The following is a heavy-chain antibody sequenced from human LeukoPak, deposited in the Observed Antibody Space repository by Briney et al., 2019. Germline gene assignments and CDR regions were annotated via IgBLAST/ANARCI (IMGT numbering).Heavy chain of an antibody. CDR1: GYTFTSYG. J-gene: IGHJ4*02. D-gene: IGHD3-9*01. V-gene: IGHV1-18*03. Sequence: ASVKVSCKASGYTFTSYGISWVRQAPGQGLEWMGWISAYNGNANYAQKLQGRVTMTTDTSTSTAYMELRSLRSDDMAVYYCARAIGYYDILTGYYYSDYWGQGTLVTVSS. CDR3: ARAIGYYDILTGYYYSDY. CDR2: ISAYNGNA.